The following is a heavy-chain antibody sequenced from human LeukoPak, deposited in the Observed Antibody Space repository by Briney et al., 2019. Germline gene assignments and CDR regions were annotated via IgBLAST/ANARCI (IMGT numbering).Heavy chain of an antibody. CDR1: GFTFSSYS. CDR3: ARGGLVVPAAIPVYFDY. CDR2: ISSSSSYI. J-gene: IGHJ4*02. V-gene: IGHV3-21*01. Sequence: GGSLRLSCAASGFTFSSYSMNWVRQAPGKGLEWVSSISSSSSYIYYADSVKGRFTISRDNAKNSLYLQLNSLRAEDTAVYYCARGGLVVPAAIPVYFDYWGQGTLVTVSS. D-gene: IGHD2-2*02.